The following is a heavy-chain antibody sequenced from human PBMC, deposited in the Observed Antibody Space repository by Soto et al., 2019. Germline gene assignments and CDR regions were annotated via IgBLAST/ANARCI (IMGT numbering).Heavy chain of an antibody. Sequence: SQTPLTCAISGDSVSSNSAAWNWIRQSPSRGLEWLGRTYYRSKWYNDYAVSVKSRITINPDTSKNQFSLQLNSVTPEDTAVYYCARDTRKSSGWDDYYYGMDVWGQGTTVTVSS. CDR3: ARDTRKSSGWDDYYYGMDV. V-gene: IGHV6-1*01. D-gene: IGHD6-19*01. CDR1: GDSVSSNSAA. J-gene: IGHJ6*02. CDR2: TYYRSKWYN.